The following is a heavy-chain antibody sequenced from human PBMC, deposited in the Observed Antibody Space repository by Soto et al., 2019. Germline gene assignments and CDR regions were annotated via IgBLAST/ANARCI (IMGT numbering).Heavy chain of an antibody. J-gene: IGHJ5*02. V-gene: IGHV3-23*01. CDR1: GFTFSGYA. CDR2: ISGSGGST. CDR3: AKVRNDYSNYGWFDP. D-gene: IGHD4-4*01. Sequence: ASLLLSCAASGFTFSGYAMSWVRQAPGKGLEWVSAISGSGGSTYYADSVKGRFTISRDNSKNTLYLQMNSLRAEDTAVYYCAKVRNDYSNYGWFDPWGQGTLVTVSS.